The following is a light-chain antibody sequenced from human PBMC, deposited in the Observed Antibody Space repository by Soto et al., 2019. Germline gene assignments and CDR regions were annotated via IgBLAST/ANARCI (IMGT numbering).Light chain of an antibody. CDR3: PQHSHWPPWT. Sequence: EVVLTXSPXXXXLSPGERATLSCRASENVRTFVDWYQQKPGQAPRLLIYGASNRATGIPARFSGSGSGTDLTLTISDLEPEDFAVYYCPQHSHWPPWTFGQGTRVEIQ. CDR2: GAS. J-gene: IGKJ1*01. V-gene: IGKV3-11*01. CDR1: ENVRTF.